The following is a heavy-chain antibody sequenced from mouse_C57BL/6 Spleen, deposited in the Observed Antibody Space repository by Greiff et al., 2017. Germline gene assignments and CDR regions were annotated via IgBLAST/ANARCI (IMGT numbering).Heavy chain of an antibody. V-gene: IGHV1-64*01. CDR1: GYTFTSYW. CDR2: IHPNSGST. J-gene: IGHJ2*01. D-gene: IGHD4-1*01. CDR3: AGSLQLTGTYYLDY. Sequence: VQLQQPGAELVKPGASVKLSCKASGYTFTSYWMHWVKQRPGQGLEWIGMIHPNSGSTNYNEKFKSKATLTVDKSSSTAYMQLSSLTSEDSAVYYCAGSLQLTGTYYLDYWGQGTTLTVSS.